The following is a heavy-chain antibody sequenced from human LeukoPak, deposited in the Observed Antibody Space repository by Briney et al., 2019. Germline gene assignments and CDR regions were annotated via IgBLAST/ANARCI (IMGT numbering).Heavy chain of an antibody. CDR3: ARGGIVATISDWFDP. V-gene: IGHV3-30-3*01. CDR1: GFPFSSYA. CDR2: ISYDGSTK. Sequence: PGGSLRLSCAASGFPFSSYAMSWVRQAPGKGLEWVALISYDGSTKYYADSVKGRFTISRDNSKNSLSLQMNSLRAEDTAVYYCARGGIVATISDWFDPWGQGTLVTVSS. D-gene: IGHD5-12*01. J-gene: IGHJ5*02.